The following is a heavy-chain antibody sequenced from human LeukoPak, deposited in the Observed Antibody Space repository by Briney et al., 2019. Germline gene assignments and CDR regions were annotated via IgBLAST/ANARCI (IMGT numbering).Heavy chain of an antibody. CDR1: GFSFSSGGVG. V-gene: IGHV2-5*01. Sequence: SGPTLVNPTQTLTLTCTFSGFSFSSGGVGVGWIRQPPGGALEWLGVIYENDEKLYSPSLQNRLSITKHTSKNQVVLTMANMAPVDTATYYCAHRHHGVASDIWGQGTMVTVSS. CDR3: AHRHHGVASDI. J-gene: IGHJ3*02. D-gene: IGHD2-15*01. CDR2: IYENDEK.